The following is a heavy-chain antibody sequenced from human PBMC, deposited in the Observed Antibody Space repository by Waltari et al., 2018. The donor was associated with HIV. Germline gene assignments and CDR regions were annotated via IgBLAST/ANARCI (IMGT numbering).Heavy chain of an antibody. J-gene: IGHJ4*02. CDR1: GFTFNNYA. CDR2: ITGGGGNI. D-gene: IGHD2-2*01. V-gene: IGHV3-23*01. CDR3: AKGSELVPAAMSLDS. Sequence: EVQMLESGGGLVQPGGSLRLSCAASGFTFNNYAMTWVRQAPGKGRDWLSSITGGGGNIFRADSVKGRFIIARDNSKNRLYLQMSSLRGEDTAVYYCAKGSELVPAAMSLDSWGQGTLVTVSS.